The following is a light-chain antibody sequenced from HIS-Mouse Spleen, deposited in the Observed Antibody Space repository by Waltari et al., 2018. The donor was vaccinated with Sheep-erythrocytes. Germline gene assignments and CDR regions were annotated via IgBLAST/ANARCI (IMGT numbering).Light chain of an antibody. CDR3: QQYYSTLLT. Sequence: DIVMTQSPDSLAVSLGERATINCKSSQSVLYSPNNKNYLSWYQQKPGQPPKLLIYWASTRESGVPDRFSGSGSGTDFTLTISSLQAEDVAVYYCQQYYSTLLTFGGGTK. CDR1: QSVLYSPNNKNY. CDR2: WAS. J-gene: IGKJ4*01. V-gene: IGKV4-1*01.